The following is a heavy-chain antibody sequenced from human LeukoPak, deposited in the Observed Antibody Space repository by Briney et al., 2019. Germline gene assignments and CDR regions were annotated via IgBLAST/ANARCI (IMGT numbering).Heavy chain of an antibody. CDR1: GFTFSSYG. D-gene: IGHD6-19*01. Sequence: GGSLRLSCAASGFTFSSYGMHWVRQAPGKGLEWVAVIWYDGSNKYYADSVKGRFTISRDNSKNTLYLQMNSLRAEDTAVYYCAKPPVVAVAGLYSDYWGQGTLVTVSS. CDR2: IWYDGSNK. CDR3: AKPPVVAVAGLYSDY. J-gene: IGHJ4*02. V-gene: IGHV3-33*06.